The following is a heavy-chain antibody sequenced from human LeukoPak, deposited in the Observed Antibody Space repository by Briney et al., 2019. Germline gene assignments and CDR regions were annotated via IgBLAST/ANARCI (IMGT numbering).Heavy chain of an antibody. Sequence: GESLRLSCAASGFTFSSYAMSWVRQAPGKGLEWVSAISGSGGSTYYADSVKGRFTISRDNSKNTLYLQMNSLRAEDTAVYYCAKGEQRGYSGYDWVDYWGQGTLVTVSS. J-gene: IGHJ4*02. CDR3: AKGEQRGYSGYDWVDY. CDR1: GFTFSSYA. V-gene: IGHV3-23*01. D-gene: IGHD5-12*01. CDR2: ISGSGGST.